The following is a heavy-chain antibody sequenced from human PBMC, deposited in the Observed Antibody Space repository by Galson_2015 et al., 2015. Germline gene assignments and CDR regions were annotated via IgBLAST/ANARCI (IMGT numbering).Heavy chain of an antibody. V-gene: IGHV3-21*01. CDR2: IGSNSNYI. Sequence: SLRLSCAASGFTFSSYAMSWVRQAPGKGLEWVSSIGSNSNYIYYADSVKGRFTISRDNAKNSLSLQLNSLRPEDTAVYYCARDGDPAPGTADFDYWGQGTLVTVSS. D-gene: IGHD6-13*01. CDR3: ARDGDPAPGTADFDY. J-gene: IGHJ4*02. CDR1: GFTFSSYA.